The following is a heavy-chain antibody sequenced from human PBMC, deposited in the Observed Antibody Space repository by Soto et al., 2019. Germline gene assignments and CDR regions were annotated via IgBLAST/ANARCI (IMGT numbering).Heavy chain of an antibody. CDR1: GFTFSSYW. Sequence: GGSLRLSCAASGFTFSSYWMSWVRQAPGKGLEWVANIKQDGSEKYYVDSVKGRFTISRDNAKNSLYLQMNSLRAEDTAVYYCARAPQALLVRGVTFDYWGQGTLVTVSS. D-gene: IGHD3-10*01. CDR2: IKQDGSEK. V-gene: IGHV3-7*05. CDR3: ARAPQALLVRGVTFDY. J-gene: IGHJ4*02.